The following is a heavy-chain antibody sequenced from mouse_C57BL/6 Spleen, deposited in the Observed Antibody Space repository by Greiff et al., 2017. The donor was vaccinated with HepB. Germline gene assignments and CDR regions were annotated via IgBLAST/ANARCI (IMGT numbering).Heavy chain of an antibody. CDR1: GYTFPNYW. CDR3: ARLGDGYYDY. Sequence: QVQLQQSGAELVRPGTSVKMSCKASGYTFPNYWIGGAKQRPGHGLEWIGDISPGGGYTNYNEKFKGKATLTADKSSSTAYMQFSSLTSEDSAIYYCARLGDGYYDYWGQGTTLTVSS. CDR2: ISPGGGYT. V-gene: IGHV1-63*01. D-gene: IGHD2-3*01. J-gene: IGHJ2*01.